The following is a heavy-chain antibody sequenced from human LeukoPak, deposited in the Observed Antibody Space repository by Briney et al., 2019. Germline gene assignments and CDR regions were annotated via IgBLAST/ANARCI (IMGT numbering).Heavy chain of an antibody. CDR2: ISGNGNSP. CDR3: AKDRTVNPRPFDP. Sequence: PGGSLRLSCEGYGFTFSSYAMSWVRQAPGKGLEWVSGISGNGNSPYYADSVKGRFTISRDNSKNTLYLQMNGLKAEDTAVYHCAKDRTVNPRPFDPWGQGTLVTVSS. CDR1: GFTFSSYA. D-gene: IGHD4-17*01. J-gene: IGHJ5*02. V-gene: IGHV3-23*01.